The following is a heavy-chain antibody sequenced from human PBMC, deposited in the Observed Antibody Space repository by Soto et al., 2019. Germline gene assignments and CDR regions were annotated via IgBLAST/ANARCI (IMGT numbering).Heavy chain of an antibody. D-gene: IGHD4-17*01. Sequence: GASVKVSCRASGYTFTTYYMHWVRHAPGQGLEWMGIISPDGGRTSYAQKFQGRVTINPDTSKNHFSLQLHSVTPDDTAVYYCARNQTVPRAFDIWGQGTMVTVSS. J-gene: IGHJ3*02. CDR3: ARNQTVPRAFDI. V-gene: IGHV1-46*01. CDR1: GYTFTTYY. CDR2: ISPDGGRT.